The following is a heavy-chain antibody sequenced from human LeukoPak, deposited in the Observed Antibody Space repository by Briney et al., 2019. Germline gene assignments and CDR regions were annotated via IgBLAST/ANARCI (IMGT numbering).Heavy chain of an antibody. D-gene: IGHD6-19*01. V-gene: IGHV4-59*08. Sequence: SQTLSLTCTVSGGSISGHHWTWIRQPPGTGLEWIGYFYDSGDFNYNPSLKSRVTISVDTSKNQFSLKLSSVTAADTAVYYCARHQAVAGTFAFVDYWGQGTLVTVSS. CDR2: FYDSGDF. CDR1: GGSISGHH. CDR3: ARHQAVAGTFAFVDY. J-gene: IGHJ4*02.